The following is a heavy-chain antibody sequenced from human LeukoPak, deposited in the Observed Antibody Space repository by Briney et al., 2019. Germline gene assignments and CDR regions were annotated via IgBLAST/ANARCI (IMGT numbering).Heavy chain of an antibody. CDR3: ARDPSSGSGSHDAFDI. V-gene: IGHV3-11*04. CDR2: ISSSGSTI. J-gene: IGHJ3*02. Sequence: GGALRLSCAASGFTFSDYYMSWIRQAPGKGLEWVSYISSSGSTIYYADSVRGRFTLSRDNAKNSLYLQMNSLRAEDTAVYYCARDPSSGSGSHDAFDIWGQGTMVTVSS. CDR1: GFTFSDYY. D-gene: IGHD3-10*01.